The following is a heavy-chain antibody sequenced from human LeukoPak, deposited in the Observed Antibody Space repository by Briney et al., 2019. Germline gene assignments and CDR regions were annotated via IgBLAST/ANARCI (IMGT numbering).Heavy chain of an antibody. D-gene: IGHD3-10*01. CDR3: ARRRGDKSYDY. CDR2: IYPSDSDT. Sequence: GESLKISCKGSGFTFTNYWIAWVRQMPGKGPEWMGIIYPSDSDTRYSPSFQGQVTISADKSISTAYLQWSSLRASGTAIYYCARRRGDKSYDYWGQGTLVTVSS. J-gene: IGHJ4*02. V-gene: IGHV5-51*01. CDR1: GFTFTNYW.